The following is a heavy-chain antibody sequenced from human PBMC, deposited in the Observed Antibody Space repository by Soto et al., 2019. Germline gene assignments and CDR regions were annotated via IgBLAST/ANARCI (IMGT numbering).Heavy chain of an antibody. J-gene: IGHJ6*02. Sequence: QVQLVQSGAEVKKPGASVKVSCKASGDTFSSYAISWVRQAPGKGLEWMGRIIPTFGRTNYAQRFQGRLSIAADASTSTAYMELTSLESEDTAVYYCARDPLRSFAMDVWGQGTTVTVSS. D-gene: IGHD3-10*01. CDR2: IIPTFGRT. CDR1: GDTFSSYA. V-gene: IGHV1-69*18. CDR3: ARDPLRSFAMDV.